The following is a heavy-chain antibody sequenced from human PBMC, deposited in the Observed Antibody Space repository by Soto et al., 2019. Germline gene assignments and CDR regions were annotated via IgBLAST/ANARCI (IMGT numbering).Heavy chain of an antibody. CDR2: IIPIFGTA. J-gene: IGHJ4*02. CDR1: GYTFTSYY. CDR3: ARDRGSSQPFDY. V-gene: IGHV1-69*13. Sequence: SVKVSCKASGYTFTSYYMHWVRQAPGQGLEWMGGIIPIFGTANYAQKFQGRVTITADESTSTAYMELSSLRSEDTAVYYCARDRGSSQPFDYWGQGTLVTVSS. D-gene: IGHD6-6*01.